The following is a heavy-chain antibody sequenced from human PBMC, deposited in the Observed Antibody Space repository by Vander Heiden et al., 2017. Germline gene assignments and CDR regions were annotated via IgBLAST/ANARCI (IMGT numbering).Heavy chain of an antibody. V-gene: IGHV4-59*01. Sequence: QVQLQESGPGLVKPSETLSLTCTVSGGSINNYYWHWFRQPPGKGLEWIGYIYYSGTTNYNPSLKSRVTISLDASKNQFSLKLTSVTAADTAVYYCARDGATYAFDIWGQGTMVTVSS. CDR3: ARDGATYAFDI. D-gene: IGHD1-26*01. CDR1: GGSINNYY. CDR2: IYYSGTT. J-gene: IGHJ3*02.